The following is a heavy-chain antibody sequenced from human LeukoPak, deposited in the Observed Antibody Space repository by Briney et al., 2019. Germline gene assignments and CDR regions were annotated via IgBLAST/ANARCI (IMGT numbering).Heavy chain of an antibody. D-gene: IGHD3-10*02. V-gene: IGHV3-74*01. CDR2: LNSDGTTI. Sequence: PGGSLRLSCVASGFTFSGYWMHWVRQAPGMGLVWVSRLNSDGTTINYADPVKGRFTISRDNAKNTVYLQMSGLRDDDTALYFCVRGASGPRNYVLDYWGQGALVSVSS. CDR3: VRGASGPRNYVLDY. J-gene: IGHJ4*02. CDR1: GFTFSGYW.